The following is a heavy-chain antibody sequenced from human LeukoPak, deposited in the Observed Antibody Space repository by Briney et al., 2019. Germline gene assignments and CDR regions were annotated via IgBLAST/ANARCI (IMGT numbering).Heavy chain of an antibody. CDR3: ARQFGSGLWYFDL. J-gene: IGHJ2*01. CDR1: GGSISSYY. CDR2: IYYSGGA. Sequence: SETLPLTCTVSGGSISSYYWTWIRQPPGKGLEFIGYIYYSGGANYNPSLKSRVSISVDTSKNQFPLKLSSVTAADTAVYYCARQFGSGLWYFDLWGRGTLVTVSS. D-gene: IGHD3-10*01. V-gene: IGHV4-59*08.